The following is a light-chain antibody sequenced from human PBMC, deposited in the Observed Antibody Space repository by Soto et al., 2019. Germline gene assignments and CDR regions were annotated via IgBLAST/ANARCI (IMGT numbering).Light chain of an antibody. CDR3: QQRSNWPIT. CDR2: DAS. J-gene: IGKJ5*01. CDR1: QRVSSY. Sequence: EIMMTQSPATLSVSPGGRATLSCRASQRVSSYLAWYQQKPGQAPRLLIYDASNRATGIPARFSGSGSGTDFTLTISSLEPEDFAVYYCQQRSNWPITFGQGTRLEIK. V-gene: IGKV3-11*01.